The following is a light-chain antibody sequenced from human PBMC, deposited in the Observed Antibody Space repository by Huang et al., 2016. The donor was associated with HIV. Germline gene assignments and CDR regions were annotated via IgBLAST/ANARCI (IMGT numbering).Light chain of an antibody. Sequence: DIVMTQSPDSLAVSLGERATINCKSNQSVLYSYNNKNYLTWYQQKPGQPPKLHIYWASTREAGVHDQFSGSEYGTDFTLTISSLQAEDVAVYYCQQYYSTPWTFGQGTKVEIK. V-gene: IGKV4-1*01. CDR1: QSVLYSYNNKNY. J-gene: IGKJ1*01. CDR2: WAS. CDR3: QQYYSTPWT.